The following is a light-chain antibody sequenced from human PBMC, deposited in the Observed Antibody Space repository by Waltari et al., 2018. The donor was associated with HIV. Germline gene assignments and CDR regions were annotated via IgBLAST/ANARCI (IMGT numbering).Light chain of an antibody. CDR3: AAWDDSLNGWV. V-gene: IGLV1-44*01. CDR2: TNN. J-gene: IGLJ3*02. Sequence: QSVLTQPPPASGTPGQRVTISCPGSSSNTGSNTVNWYHQLPGTAPKLLIYTNNQRPSGVPDRFSGSKSGTSASLAISGLQSEDEADYYCAAWDDSLNGWVFGGGTKLTVL. CDR1: SSNTGSNT.